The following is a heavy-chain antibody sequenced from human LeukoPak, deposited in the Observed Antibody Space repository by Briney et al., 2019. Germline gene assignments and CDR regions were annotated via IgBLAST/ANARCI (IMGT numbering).Heavy chain of an antibody. Sequence: SETLSLTCTVSGGSISSYYWSWIRQPPGKGLEWIGYIYNSGHTNYNPSLKSRVTISEDTSKNQLSLKLSSVTAADTAVYYCARAAVTTSRYFQHWGQGTLVTVSS. CDR2: IYNSGHT. CDR3: ARAAVTTSRYFQH. J-gene: IGHJ1*01. CDR1: GGSISSYY. V-gene: IGHV4-59*01. D-gene: IGHD4-17*01.